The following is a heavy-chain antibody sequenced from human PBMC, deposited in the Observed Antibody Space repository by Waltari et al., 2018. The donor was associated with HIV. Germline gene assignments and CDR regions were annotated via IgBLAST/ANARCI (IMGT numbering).Heavy chain of an antibody. V-gene: IGHV4-31*03. J-gene: IGHJ6*02. CDR3: ARGGSSRDVYYYYGMDV. Sequence: QVQLQESGPGLVKPSQTLSLTCTVSGCSIRRGGYYWSWIRQHPGTGLEWIGYISYSGSTYCSPSLKSRVTISVDTSKSQFSLKLSSVTAADTAVYYCARGGSSRDVYYYYGMDVWGQGTTVTVSS. D-gene: IGHD6-13*01. CDR1: GCSIRRGGYY. CDR2: ISYSGST.